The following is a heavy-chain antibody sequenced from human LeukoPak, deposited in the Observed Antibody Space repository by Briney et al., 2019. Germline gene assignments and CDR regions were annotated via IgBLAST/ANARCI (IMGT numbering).Heavy chain of an antibody. CDR1: GDSVSSNSAA. J-gene: IGHJ6*02. D-gene: IGHD5-24*01. Sequence: SQTLSLTCAISGDSVSSNSAAWNWIRQSPSRGLEWLGRTYYRSKWYNDYAVSVKSRITINPDTSKNQFSLQLNSVTPEDTAVYYCARDVVGRWLQFSSYYHYGMDVWGQGTTVTVSS. CDR2: TYYRSKWYN. CDR3: ARDVVGRWLQFSSYYHYGMDV. V-gene: IGHV6-1*01.